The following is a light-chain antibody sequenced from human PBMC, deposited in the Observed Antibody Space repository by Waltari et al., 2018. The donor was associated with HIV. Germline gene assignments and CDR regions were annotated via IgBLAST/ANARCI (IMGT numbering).Light chain of an antibody. CDR3: QQYGTSPPT. J-gene: IGKJ1*01. CDR1: QSVSSNY. Sequence: EIVLTQSPGTLSLSPGKGATLSCRASQSVSSNYLAWYQQKPGQAPRLVIYGASSRATGIPARFSGSGSGTDFTLTISRLEPEDFAVYYCQQYGTSPPTFGQGTKVEVK. V-gene: IGKV3-20*01. CDR2: GAS.